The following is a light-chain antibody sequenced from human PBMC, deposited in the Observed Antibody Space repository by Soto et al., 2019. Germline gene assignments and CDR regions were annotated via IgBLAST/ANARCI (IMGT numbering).Light chain of an antibody. Sequence: QSVLTQPPSVSGAPGQRVTISCTVSGSTFGAGSDVHWYQQVPGTAPKLLISYNTNRPSGVPDRFSGSKSGTSASLAISGLQPEDEADYYCQCYDSSLTVLFGGGTKITVI. CDR2: YNT. V-gene: IGLV1-40*01. CDR1: GSTFGAGSD. CDR3: QCYDSSLTVL. J-gene: IGLJ2*01.